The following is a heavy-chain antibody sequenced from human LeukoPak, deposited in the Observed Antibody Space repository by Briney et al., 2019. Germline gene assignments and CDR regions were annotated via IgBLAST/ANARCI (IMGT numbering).Heavy chain of an antibody. V-gene: IGHV1-69*05. CDR3: ARDRSSSWYYWFDP. Sequence: SVKVSGKASGGTFSSYAISWVRQAPGQGLERMGGIIPIFGTANYAQKFQGRVTITTDESTSTAYMELSSLRSEDAAVYYCARDRSSSWYYWFDPWGQGTLVTVSS. J-gene: IGHJ5*02. CDR2: IIPIFGTA. D-gene: IGHD6-13*01. CDR1: GGTFSSYA.